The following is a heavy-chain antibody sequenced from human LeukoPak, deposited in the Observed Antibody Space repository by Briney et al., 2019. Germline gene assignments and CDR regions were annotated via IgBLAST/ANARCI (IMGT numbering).Heavy chain of an antibody. D-gene: IGHD1/OR15-1a*01. V-gene: IGHV4-4*07. CDR3: ARGEHSVDS. CDR1: GGAIRSHY. J-gene: IGHJ4*02. CDR2: IYSSGYT. Sequence: SETLSLTCTVSGGAIRSHYWNWIRQPAGKGLEWIGRIYSSGYTNDNPFLKSRITMSVDMSKNQFSLRLNSVTAADTAVYYCARGEHSVDSWGQGMLVTVST.